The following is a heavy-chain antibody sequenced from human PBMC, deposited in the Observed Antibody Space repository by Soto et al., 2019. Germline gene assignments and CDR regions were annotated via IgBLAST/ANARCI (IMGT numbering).Heavy chain of an antibody. V-gene: IGHV3-23*04. J-gene: IGHJ4*02. Sequence: EVQLVDSGGGLVQPGGSLRLSCAASGFIFSNYVMSWVRQAPGKGLEWVSSISDSGGTSYYADSVKGRFTISRDNSKNTLYLQMTILRAEDTAIYYCAKRPRALLTFDYWGQGTLVTVSS. CDR3: AKRPRALLTFDY. CDR1: GFIFSNYV. CDR2: ISDSGGTS. D-gene: IGHD1-26*01.